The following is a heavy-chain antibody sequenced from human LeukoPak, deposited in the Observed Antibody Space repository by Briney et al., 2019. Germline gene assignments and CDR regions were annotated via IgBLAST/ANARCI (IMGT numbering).Heavy chain of an antibody. D-gene: IGHD3-10*01. Sequence: GESLKISCKDSEHSFTSYWIGWVCQMPGKGLEWTGIIYPGDSDTRYSPSFQGQVTISADKSISTAYLQWSSLKASDTAMYYCARLEDGSGSYFWFDPWGQGTLVTVSS. J-gene: IGHJ5*02. CDR3: ARLEDGSGSYFWFDP. V-gene: IGHV5-51*01. CDR1: EHSFTSYW. CDR2: IYPGDSDT.